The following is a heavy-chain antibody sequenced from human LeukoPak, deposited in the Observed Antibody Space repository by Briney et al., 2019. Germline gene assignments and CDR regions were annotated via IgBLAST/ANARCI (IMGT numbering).Heavy chain of an antibody. Sequence: GASVKVSCKASGYTFTSYGISWVRQAPGQGLEWMGRIIPILGIANYAQKFQGRVTITADKSTSTAYMELSSLRSEDTAVYYCARANVDTYPNDAFDIWGQGTMVTVSS. V-gene: IGHV1-69*04. CDR3: ARANVDTYPNDAFDI. D-gene: IGHD5-18*01. CDR1: GYTFTSYG. J-gene: IGHJ3*02. CDR2: IIPILGIA.